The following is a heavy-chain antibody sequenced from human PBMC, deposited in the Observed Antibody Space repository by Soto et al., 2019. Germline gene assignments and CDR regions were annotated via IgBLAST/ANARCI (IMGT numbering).Heavy chain of an antibody. CDR1: GYSISSGYY. V-gene: IGHV4-38-2*01. CDR2: NYYGASS. J-gene: IGHJ4*02. Sequence: PSETLSLTCAVSGYSISSGYYWGWIRQPPGKGLEWLGTNYYGASSYYNPSLRSRITILLDASTNQLSLKLSSVTAADTAVYFCVRVAGSASWDETDSWGQGILVTVSS. CDR3: VRVAGSASWDETDS. D-gene: IGHD2-15*01.